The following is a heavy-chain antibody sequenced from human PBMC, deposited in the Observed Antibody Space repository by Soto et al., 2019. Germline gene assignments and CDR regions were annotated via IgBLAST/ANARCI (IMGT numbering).Heavy chain of an antibody. D-gene: IGHD6-13*01. CDR2: IYPGDHET. Sequence: PGASLKISCQSSGYTFSNFWIGWVRQLPGKGLEWMGIIYPGDHETRYSPSFHGKVTISADRSINTAYLQWNRLEASDTAVYFCARSPRSSPYFDYWGQGALVTVSS. J-gene: IGHJ4*02. CDR3: ARSPRSSPYFDY. V-gene: IGHV5-51*01. CDR1: GYTFSNFW.